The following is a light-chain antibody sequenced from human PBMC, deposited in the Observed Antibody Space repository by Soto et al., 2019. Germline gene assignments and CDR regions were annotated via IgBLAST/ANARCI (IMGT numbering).Light chain of an antibody. J-gene: IGKJ1*01. CDR3: QQRTDRPPWT. CDR2: DAS. CDR1: QSIGLA. Sequence: EIVLTQSPATLSLSPGERATLSCRGSQSIGLAIAWYQHKPGQAPRLLIFDASQRATGIPARFRGSGSGTDFTLSISSLEPEDFAVYYCQQRTDRPPWTFGQGTKVDIK. V-gene: IGKV3-11*01.